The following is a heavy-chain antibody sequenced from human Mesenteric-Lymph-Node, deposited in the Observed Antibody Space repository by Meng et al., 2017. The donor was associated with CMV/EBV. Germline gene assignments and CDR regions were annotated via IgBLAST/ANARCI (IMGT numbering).Heavy chain of an antibody. CDR3: ASGFFGVVTANLHYYYYGMDV. Sequence: SETLSLTCAVSGGSISSSNWWSWVRQPPGKGLEWIGEIYHSGSTNYNPSLKSRVTISVDTSKNQFSLKLSSVTAADTAVYYCASGFFGVVTANLHYYYYGMDVWGQGTTVTVSS. V-gene: IGHV4-4*02. J-gene: IGHJ6*02. D-gene: IGHD3-3*01. CDR2: IYHSGST. CDR1: GGSISSSNW.